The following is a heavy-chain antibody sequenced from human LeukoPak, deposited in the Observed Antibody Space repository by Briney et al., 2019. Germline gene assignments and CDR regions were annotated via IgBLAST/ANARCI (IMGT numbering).Heavy chain of an antibody. J-gene: IGHJ6*03. CDR1: GESLSGYY. Sequence: PSETLSLTCAVFGESLSGYYWSWIRQPPGKGLDWIGEINHSGSTNYNPSLLSRVTLSVDRSRNQISLRLTSVTAADTALYYCARDNPSGYTYGYEHYYYYIDVWGKGTTVTVSS. CDR2: INHSGST. V-gene: IGHV4-34*10. D-gene: IGHD5-18*01. CDR3: ARDNPSGYTYGYEHYYYYIDV.